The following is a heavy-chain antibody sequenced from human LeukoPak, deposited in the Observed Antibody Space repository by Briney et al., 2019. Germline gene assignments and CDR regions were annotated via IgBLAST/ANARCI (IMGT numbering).Heavy chain of an antibody. D-gene: IGHD3-10*01. Sequence: ASVKVSCKASGYTFTSYYMHWVRQAPGQGLEWMGWINPNSGGTNYAQKFQGRVTMTRDTSISTAYMELSRLRSDDTAVYYCTRDHIHFGESPTFDCWGQGTLVTVSS. CDR2: INPNSGGT. CDR3: TRDHIHFGESPTFDC. V-gene: IGHV1-2*02. J-gene: IGHJ4*02. CDR1: GYTFTSYY.